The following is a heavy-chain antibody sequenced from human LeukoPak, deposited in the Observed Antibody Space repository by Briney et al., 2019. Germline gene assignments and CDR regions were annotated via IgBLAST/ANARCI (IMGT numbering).Heavy chain of an antibody. CDR2: INHSGST. CDR3: ARGYVPSVYYYYYGMDA. V-gene: IGHV4-34*01. CDR1: GESFSGYY. Sequence: KPSETLSLTCAVYGESFSGYYWSWIRQPPGKGLEWIGEINHSGSTNYNPSLKSRVTISVDTSKNQFSLKLSSVTAADTAVYYCARGYVPSVYYYYYGMDAWGQGTTVTVSS. D-gene: IGHD3-10*02. J-gene: IGHJ6*02.